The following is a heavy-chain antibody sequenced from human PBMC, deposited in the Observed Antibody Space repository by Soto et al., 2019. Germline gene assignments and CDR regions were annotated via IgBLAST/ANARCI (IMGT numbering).Heavy chain of an antibody. Sequence: GASVKVSCKASGFTFTSSAVQWVRQARGQRLEWIGWIVVGSGNTNYAQKFQERVTITRDMSTSTAYMELSSLRSEDTAVYYCAAGYGSSWYGGLDTEFRYWAKGTLVTVSS. CDR1: GFTFTSSA. J-gene: IGHJ4*02. CDR3: AAGYGSSWYGGLDTEFRY. V-gene: IGHV1-58*01. D-gene: IGHD6-13*01. CDR2: IVVGSGNT.